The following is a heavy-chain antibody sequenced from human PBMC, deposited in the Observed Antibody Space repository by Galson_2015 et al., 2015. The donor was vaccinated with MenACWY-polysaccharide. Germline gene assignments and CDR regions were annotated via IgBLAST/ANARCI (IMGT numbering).Heavy chain of an antibody. V-gene: IGHV4-4*02. CDR3: ARGFYFDSSSYHRASFHL. CDR1: GGSIKDSNW. J-gene: IGHJ3*01. CDR2: IYHSGYT. Sequence: SETLSLTCAVSGGSIKDSNWWSWVRQTPGKGLEWIGEIYHSGYTTYNPSLESRVTISADDSKTHFSLRLTSVTAADTAVYYCARGFYFDSSSYHRASFHLWGQGTMVTVSS. D-gene: IGHD3-22*01.